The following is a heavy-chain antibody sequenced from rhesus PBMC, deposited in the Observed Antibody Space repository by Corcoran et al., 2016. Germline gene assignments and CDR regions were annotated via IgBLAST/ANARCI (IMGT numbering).Heavy chain of an antibody. CDR3: ANGGPDKDRFDV. Sequence: QLQQQESGPGLVRPWETLSLTCAVAGGSLSHSWGSWIRQPPGKGLEWIGLSSGGSGSSSYSPSLRSRATISTDTSRNHISLRLIFVTAADTALYYCANGGPDKDRFDVWGPGVLVTVSS. D-gene: IGHD3-34*01. CDR2: SSGGSGSS. J-gene: IGHJ5-1*01. V-gene: IGHV4-147*01. CDR1: GGSLSHSW.